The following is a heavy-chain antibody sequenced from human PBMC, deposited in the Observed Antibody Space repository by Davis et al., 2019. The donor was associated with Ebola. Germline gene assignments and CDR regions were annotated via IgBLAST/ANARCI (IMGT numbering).Heavy chain of an antibody. Sequence: GGSLRLSCAASGFTFSGSAMHWVRQASGKGLEWVGRIRSKANSYATAYAASVKGRFTISRDDSKNTAYLQMNSLKTEDTAVYYCTRTYDYGDYGGLDWGQGTLVTVSS. J-gene: IGHJ4*02. D-gene: IGHD4-17*01. V-gene: IGHV3-73*01. CDR2: IRSKANSYAT. CDR3: TRTYDYGDYGGLD. CDR1: GFTFSGSA.